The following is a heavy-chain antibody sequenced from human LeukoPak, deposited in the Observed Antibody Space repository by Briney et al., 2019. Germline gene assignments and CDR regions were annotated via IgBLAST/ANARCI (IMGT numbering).Heavy chain of an antibody. V-gene: IGHV3-73*01. J-gene: IGHJ6*02. Sequence: GESLRLSCAASGFTFSGSAMHWVRQGSGKWLDCVGRIRSKANSYATAYVASVKGRFTISRDDSKNTAYLQMNSLKTEDTAVYYCTRQHTAWHPVRGMDVWGQGTTVTVSS. CDR2: IRSKANSYAT. CDR3: TRQHTAWHPVRGMDV. D-gene: IGHD5-18*01. CDR1: GFTFSGSA.